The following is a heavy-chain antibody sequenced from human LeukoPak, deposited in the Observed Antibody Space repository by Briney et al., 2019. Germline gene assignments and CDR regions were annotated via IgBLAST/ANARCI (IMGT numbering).Heavy chain of an antibody. Sequence: KASQTLSLTCTVSGGSISSGDYYWSWIRQPPGKGLEWIGYIYYSGSTYYNPSLKSRVTISVDTSKNQFSLKLSSVTAADTAVYYCARDSRGYDSSGYYYYYGMDVWGQGTTVTVSS. CDR1: GGSISSGDYY. J-gene: IGHJ6*02. CDR3: ARDSRGYDSSGYYYYYGMDV. CDR2: IYYSGST. D-gene: IGHD3-22*01. V-gene: IGHV4-30-4*01.